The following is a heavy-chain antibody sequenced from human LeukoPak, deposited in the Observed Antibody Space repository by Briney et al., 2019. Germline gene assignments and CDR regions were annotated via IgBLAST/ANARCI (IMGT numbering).Heavy chain of an antibody. D-gene: IGHD4/OR15-4a*01. Sequence: PGRSLRLSCAASGFTFSSYGMHWVRQAPGKGLEWVAFIRYDGSNKYYADSVKGRFTISRDNSKNTLYLQMNSLRAEDTAVYYCAKPDSRDYGDYYYYYYMDVWGKGTTVTISS. V-gene: IGHV3-30*02. CDR1: GFTFSSYG. J-gene: IGHJ6*03. CDR3: AKPDSRDYGDYYYYYYMDV. CDR2: IRYDGSNK.